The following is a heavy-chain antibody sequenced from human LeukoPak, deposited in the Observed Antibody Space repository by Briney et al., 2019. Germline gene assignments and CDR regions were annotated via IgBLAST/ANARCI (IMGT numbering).Heavy chain of an antibody. Sequence: GGSLRLSCAASGFTFSSYAMSWVRQAPGKGLEWVSAISGSGGSTYYADSVKGRFTISRDNSKNTLYLQMNSLRAEDTAVYYCAQPPVRYFDWYWNDYWGQGTLVTVSS. CDR2: ISGSGGST. CDR1: GFTFSSYA. J-gene: IGHJ4*02. D-gene: IGHD3-9*01. CDR3: AQPPVRYFDWYWNDY. V-gene: IGHV3-23*01.